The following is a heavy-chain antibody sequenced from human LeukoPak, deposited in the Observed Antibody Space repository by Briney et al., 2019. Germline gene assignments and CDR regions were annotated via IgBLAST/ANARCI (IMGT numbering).Heavy chain of an antibody. Sequence: ASVKVSCKASGYSFGDYAIHWVRQAPGQRLEWMGWISAGHGKTKYSQNFQARVTITRDRSASTAYRELSSLRSEDTSVYYCARGRWTATETTYYLDYWGQGTLATVSS. J-gene: IGHJ4*02. V-gene: IGHV1-3*01. CDR2: ISAGHGKT. D-gene: IGHD4-17*01. CDR1: GYSFGDYA. CDR3: ARGRWTATETTYYLDY.